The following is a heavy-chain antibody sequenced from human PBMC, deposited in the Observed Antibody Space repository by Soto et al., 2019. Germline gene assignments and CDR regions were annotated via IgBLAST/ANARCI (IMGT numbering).Heavy chain of an antibody. CDR2: IYYSGST. CDR3: ARTLWFGETNWFDP. Sequence: QVQLQESGPGLVKPSQTLSLTCTVSGGSISSGDYYWSWIRQPPGKALEWIGYIYYSGSTSYNPSLKSRVTISVDTSKNQFSLKLSSVTAADTAVYYCARTLWFGETNWFDPWGQGTLVTVSS. V-gene: IGHV4-30-4*01. D-gene: IGHD3-10*01. CDR1: GGSISSGDYY. J-gene: IGHJ5*02.